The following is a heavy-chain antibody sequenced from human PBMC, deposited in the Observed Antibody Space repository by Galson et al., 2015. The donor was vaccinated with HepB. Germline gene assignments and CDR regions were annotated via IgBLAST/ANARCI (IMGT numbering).Heavy chain of an antibody. J-gene: IGHJ4*02. CDR2: TYYLGTT. Sequence: TLSLTCTVSGDSLSGSSYYWGWIRQPPGKGLEWIGSTYYLGTTYYNPSLKTRAAISVDMAKNQFFLNLTSLTAADTGIFYCVRDRTSGGLDFWGLGILVTVSS. D-gene: IGHD2-8*02. V-gene: IGHV4-39*01. CDR3: VRDRTSGGLDF. CDR1: GDSLSGSSYY.